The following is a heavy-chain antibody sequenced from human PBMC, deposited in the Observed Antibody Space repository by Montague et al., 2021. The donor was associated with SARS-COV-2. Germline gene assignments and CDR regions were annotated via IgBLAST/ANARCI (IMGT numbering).Heavy chain of an antibody. J-gene: IGHJ4*02. V-gene: IGHV3-30*04. CDR1: GFTFSDYA. Sequence: SLSLSCAASGFTFSDYAMHWVRQAPGKGLEWVAVISYDGSNKYYADSVRGRFTISRDNSKNTLYLQMNSLRAEDTAVYYCASDLSIYDSSAYYFQLDYWGQGTLVTVSS. CDR3: ASDLSIYDSSAYYFQLDY. CDR2: ISYDGSNK. D-gene: IGHD3-22*01.